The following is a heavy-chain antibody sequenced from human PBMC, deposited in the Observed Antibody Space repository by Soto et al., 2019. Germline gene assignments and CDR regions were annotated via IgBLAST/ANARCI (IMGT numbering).Heavy chain of an antibody. Sequence: QVQLVQSGAEVKKPGASVKVSCKASGYTFTGYYMHWVRQAPGQGLEWMGWINPNSGGTNYAQKFQRCVNMTSDTYFSPAYMELRRLRSDDTASDYCARDRGGPYYDFWHPYYMDVGGKGTTVTVSS. J-gene: IGHJ6*03. CDR3: ARDRGGPYYDFWHPYYMDV. V-gene: IGHV1-2*04. CDR1: GYTFTGYY. D-gene: IGHD3-3*01. CDR2: INPNSGGT.